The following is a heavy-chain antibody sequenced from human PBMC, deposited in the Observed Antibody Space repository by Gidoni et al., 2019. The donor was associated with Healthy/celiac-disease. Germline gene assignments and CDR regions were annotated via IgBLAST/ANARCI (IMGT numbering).Heavy chain of an antibody. CDR1: GLTFSSYA. V-gene: IGHV3-30-3*01. J-gene: IGHJ3*02. D-gene: IGHD6-13*01. CDR2: RSYDGSNK. CDR3: ARPTRAYSRGVDAFDI. Sequence: QVQLVASGGGVVQPGRSLRLSCAASGLTFSSYAMYWVRQAPGKGLELVAVRSYDGSNKDYSDSVKGRFTISRDNSKNTLYLQMNSLRAEDTAVYYCARPTRAYSRGVDAFDIWGQGTMVTVSS.